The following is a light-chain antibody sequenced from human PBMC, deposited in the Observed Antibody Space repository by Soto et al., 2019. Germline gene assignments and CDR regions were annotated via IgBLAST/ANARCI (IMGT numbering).Light chain of an antibody. CDR2: DVS. Sequence: QSVLTQPASVSGSPGQSITISCTGTSSDVGGYNYVSWYQQHPGKAPKLMIYDVSNRPSGVSNRFSGSKSGNTASLTISGLQAEDEADYYCSLYTSISHLANVFGTGTKLTVL. J-gene: IGLJ1*01. V-gene: IGLV2-14*01. CDR3: SLYTSISHLANV. CDR1: SSDVGGYNY.